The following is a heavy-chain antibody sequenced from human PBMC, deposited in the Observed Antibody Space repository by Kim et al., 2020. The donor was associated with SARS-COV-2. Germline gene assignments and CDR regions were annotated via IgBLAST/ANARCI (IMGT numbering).Heavy chain of an antibody. V-gene: IGHV3-15*01. Sequence: PVKGRFTISRDDSKNTLYLQMNSLKTEDTAVYYCTTDGYYDSSGYSTIDYWGQGTLVTVSS. D-gene: IGHD3-22*01. CDR3: TTDGYYDSSGYSTIDY. J-gene: IGHJ4*02.